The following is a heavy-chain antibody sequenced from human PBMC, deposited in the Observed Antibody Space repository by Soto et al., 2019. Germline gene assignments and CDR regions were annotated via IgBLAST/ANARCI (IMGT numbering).Heavy chain of an antibody. CDR3: ARDGKQWLVRESVGWFDP. CDR1: GFTFSSYA. V-gene: IGHV3-30-3*01. J-gene: IGHJ5*02. CDR2: ISYDGSNK. Sequence: GGSLRLSCAASGFTFSSYAMHWVRQAPGKGLEWVAVISYDGSNKYYADSVKGRFTISRDNSKNTLYLQMNSLRAEDTAVYYCARDGKQWLVRESVGWFDPWGHGTLVTVSS. D-gene: IGHD6-19*01.